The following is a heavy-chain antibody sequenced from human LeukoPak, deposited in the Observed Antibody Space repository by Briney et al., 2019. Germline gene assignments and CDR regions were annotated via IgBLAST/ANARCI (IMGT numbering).Heavy chain of an antibody. CDR3: ARHSGSSWYYFDY. D-gene: IGHD6-13*01. CDR2: IYYIGST. Sequence: EPSETLSLTCTVSGGSISSYYWSWIRQPAGKGLEWIGYIYYIGSTNYNPSLKSRVTISVDTSKNQFSLKLTSVTAADTAVYYCARHSGSSWYYFDYWGQGTLVTVSS. V-gene: IGHV4-59*08. J-gene: IGHJ4*02. CDR1: GGSISSYY.